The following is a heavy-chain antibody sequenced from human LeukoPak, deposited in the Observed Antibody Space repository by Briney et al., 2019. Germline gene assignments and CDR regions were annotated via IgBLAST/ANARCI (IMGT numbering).Heavy chain of an antibody. J-gene: IGHJ5*02. Sequence: PSETLSLTCAVSGGSFSGYYGSWIRKPPGKGLEWIGEINHSGSTNYNPSLKSRVTISVDTSKNQFSLKLSSVTAADTAVYYCARGPLVVVVAARWFDPWGQGTLVTVSS. D-gene: IGHD2-15*01. CDR2: INHSGST. CDR3: ARGPLVVVVAARWFDP. CDR1: GGSFSGYY. V-gene: IGHV4-34*01.